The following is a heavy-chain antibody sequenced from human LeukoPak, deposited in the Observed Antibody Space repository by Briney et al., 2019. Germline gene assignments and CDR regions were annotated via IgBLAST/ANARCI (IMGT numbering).Heavy chain of an antibody. D-gene: IGHD6-13*01. V-gene: IGHV4-39*02. CDR2: IYYSGST. J-gene: IGHJ4*02. CDR1: GGSISSSSYY. Sequence: SETLSLTCTVSGGSISSSSYYWGCIRPPPGKGLEWIGSIYYSGSTYYNPSLKSRVTISVDTSKNQFSLKLSSVTAADTAVYYCARDLMYSSSWYSPLDYWGQGTLVTVSS. CDR3: ARDLMYSSSWYSPLDY.